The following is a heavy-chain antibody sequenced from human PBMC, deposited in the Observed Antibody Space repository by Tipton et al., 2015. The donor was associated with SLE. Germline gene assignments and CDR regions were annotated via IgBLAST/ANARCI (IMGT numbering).Heavy chain of an antibody. J-gene: IGHJ4*02. V-gene: IGHV3-30-3*01. D-gene: IGHD2-2*02. CDR3: ARGRFSSNTSGYTFGY. Sequence: SLRLSCAASGFTFSNFAMHWVRQAPGKGLEWVAIISHDGSKRNYADSVRGRFTISRDNSKNTLYVQMNSLRPEDTAVYYCARGRFSSNTSGYTFGYWGQGTLVTVSS. CDR2: ISHDGSKR. CDR1: GFTFSNFA.